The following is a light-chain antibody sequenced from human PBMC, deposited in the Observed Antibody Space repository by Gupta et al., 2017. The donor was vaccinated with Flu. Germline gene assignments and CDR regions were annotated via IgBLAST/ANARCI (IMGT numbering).Light chain of an antibody. CDR3: QQDCSSPST. J-gene: IGKJ2*01. Sequence: EIVLTQSPGTLSLSPGERATLSCRASHTVNSNYLAWYQQRQGQAPRLLIYGASNRATGLPDRLSGSSSGTXFTLTIXIVDPGDFAVYYCQQDCSSPSTFGXGSKMDIK. CDR2: GAS. V-gene: IGKV3-20*01. CDR1: HTVNSNY.